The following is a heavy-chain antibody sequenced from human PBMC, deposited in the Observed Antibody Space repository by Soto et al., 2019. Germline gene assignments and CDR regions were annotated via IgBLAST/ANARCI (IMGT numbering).Heavy chain of an antibody. J-gene: IGHJ4*02. CDR2: IYYSGST. D-gene: IGHD2-2*01. CDR1: GGSISSGDYY. V-gene: IGHV4-30-4*01. CDR3: ARILGILGYCSSTSCQFDY. Sequence: SVTLSLTCTVSGGSISSGDYYWRWIRQPPGKGLEWIGYIYYSGSTYYNPSLKSRVTISVDTSKNQFSLKLSSVTAADTAVYYCARILGILGYCSSTSCQFDYWGQGTLVTVSS.